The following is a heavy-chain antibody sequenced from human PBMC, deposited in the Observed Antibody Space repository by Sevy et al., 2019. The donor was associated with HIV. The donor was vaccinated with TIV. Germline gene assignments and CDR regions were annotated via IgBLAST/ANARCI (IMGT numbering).Heavy chain of an antibody. V-gene: IGHV1-2*06. Sequence: ASVKVACKTSGYSFSGYNMHWVRQAPGQGLEWMGRINPTSGGTKFAEMFQGRVTMTRDMSISTAYMQLSSLRSDDTAVYYCVRGPAAAGRRGYFDDWGQGTLVTVSS. J-gene: IGHJ4*02. CDR1: GYSFSGYN. CDR3: VRGPAAAGRRGYFDD. D-gene: IGHD6-13*01. CDR2: INPTSGGT.